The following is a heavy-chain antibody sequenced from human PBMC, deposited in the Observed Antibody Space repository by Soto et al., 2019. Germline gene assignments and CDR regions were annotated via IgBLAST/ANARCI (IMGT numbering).Heavy chain of an antibody. D-gene: IGHD3-3*01. V-gene: IGHV3-30*18. Sequence: PGGSLRLSCAASGFTFSSYGMHWVLQAPGKGLEWVAVISYDGSNKYYADSVKGRFTISRDNSKNTLYLQMNSLRAEDTAVYYCAKDYDDGRLTFITIVGVVKYGMAVCGQGTKVTVSS. CDR2: ISYDGSNK. CDR1: GFTFSSYG. CDR3: AKDYDDGRLTFITIVGVVKYGMAV. J-gene: IGHJ6*02.